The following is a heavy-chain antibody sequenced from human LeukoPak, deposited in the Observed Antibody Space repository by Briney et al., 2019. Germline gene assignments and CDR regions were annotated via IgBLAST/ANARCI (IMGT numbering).Heavy chain of an antibody. V-gene: IGHV3-23*01. CDR3: AKYGSGSYPYYFDY. CDR1: GFTFSTYA. J-gene: IGHJ4*02. Sequence: QPGGSLRLSCAASGFTFSTYAMSWVRQAPGKGLEWVSAISGRGVSTSYADSVRGRFAISRDNSKNTLYLQMNSLRAEDTAVYYCAKYGSGSYPYYFDYWGQGTLVTVSS. D-gene: IGHD3-10*01. CDR2: ISGRGVST.